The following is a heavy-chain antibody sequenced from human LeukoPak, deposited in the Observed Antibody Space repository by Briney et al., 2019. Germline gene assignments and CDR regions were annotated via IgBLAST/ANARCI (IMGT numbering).Heavy chain of an antibody. D-gene: IGHD6-6*01. Sequence: SETLSLTCTVSGASMSSYYWSWIRQPPGKGLEWIGYIYYSGSTHYNPSLKSRVTISVDTSKNQFSLRPSSVTAADAAMYYCARREGYSSSPLGYWGQGTLVTVSS. J-gene: IGHJ4*02. CDR1: GASMSSYY. CDR2: IYYSGST. CDR3: ARREGYSSSPLGY. V-gene: IGHV4-59*08.